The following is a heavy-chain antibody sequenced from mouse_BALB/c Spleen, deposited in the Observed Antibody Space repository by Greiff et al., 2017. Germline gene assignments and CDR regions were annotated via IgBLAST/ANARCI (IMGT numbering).Heavy chain of an antibody. Sequence: QVQLQQSGAELAKPGASVKMSCKASGYTFTSYWMHWVKQRPGQGLEWIGYINPSTGYTEYNQKFKDKATLTADKSSSTAYMQLSSLTSEDSAVYYCASPWDDWGQGTTLTVSS. CDR3: ASPWDD. CDR2: INPSTGYT. V-gene: IGHV1-7*01. CDR1: GYTFTSYW. J-gene: IGHJ2*01.